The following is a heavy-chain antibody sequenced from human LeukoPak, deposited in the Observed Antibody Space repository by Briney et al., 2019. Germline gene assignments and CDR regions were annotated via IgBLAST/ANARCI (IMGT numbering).Heavy chain of an antibody. D-gene: IGHD1-14*01. CDR3: ARHGGTRITLVEVYYFDY. J-gene: IGHJ4*02. CDR1: GVSITSSSYY. Sequence: SEALSLTCSVSGVSITSSSYYWGWVRQSPEKGLEWIGSIYYTGGTHYSPSLKSRVTMSVDTSKNQFSLNLSSVTAADTAVYYCARHGGTRITLVEVYYFDYWGQGILVTVSS. V-gene: IGHV4-39*01. CDR2: IYYTGGT.